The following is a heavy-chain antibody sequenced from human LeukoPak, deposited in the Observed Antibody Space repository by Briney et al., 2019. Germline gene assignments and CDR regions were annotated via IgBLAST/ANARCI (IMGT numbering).Heavy chain of an antibody. Sequence: GGSLRLSCAASGFTFSSYSMNWVRQAPGKGLEWVSSISSSSSYIYYADSVKGRFTISRDNAKNSLYLQMNSLRAEDTAVYYCARDGGYGDYADYWGQGTLVTVSS. D-gene: IGHD4-17*01. CDR3: ARDGGYGDYADY. CDR2: ISSSSSYI. CDR1: GFTFSSYS. V-gene: IGHV3-21*01. J-gene: IGHJ4*02.